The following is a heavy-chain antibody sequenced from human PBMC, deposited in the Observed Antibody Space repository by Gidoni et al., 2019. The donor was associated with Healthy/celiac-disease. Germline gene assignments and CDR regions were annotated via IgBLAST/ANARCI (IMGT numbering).Heavy chain of an antibody. V-gene: IGHV3-15*01. CDR1: GFTFSNAW. J-gene: IGHJ4*02. D-gene: IGHD4-4*01. Sequence: EVQLVESGGGLVKPGGSLRLSCAASGFTFSNAWMCGVRQAPGKGLEWVGRIKSKTDGGKTDYAAPVKGRFTISRDDSKNTLYLKMNSLKTEDTAVYYCTTTVKEDYWGQGTLVTVSS. CDR3: TTTVKEDY. CDR2: IKSKTDGGKT.